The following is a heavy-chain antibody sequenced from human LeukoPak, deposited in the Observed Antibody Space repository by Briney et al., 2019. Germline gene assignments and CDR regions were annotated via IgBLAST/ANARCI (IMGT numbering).Heavy chain of an antibody. Sequence: GRSLRLSCAASGFTFSSYAMHWVRQAPGKGLEWVAVISYDGSNKYYADSVKGRFTIPRDNSKNTLYLQMNSLRAEDTAVYYCARAPGVTYFDYWGQGTLVTVSS. J-gene: IGHJ4*02. CDR3: ARAPGVTYFDY. CDR2: ISYDGSNK. D-gene: IGHD2-21*02. V-gene: IGHV3-30*04. CDR1: GFTFSSYA.